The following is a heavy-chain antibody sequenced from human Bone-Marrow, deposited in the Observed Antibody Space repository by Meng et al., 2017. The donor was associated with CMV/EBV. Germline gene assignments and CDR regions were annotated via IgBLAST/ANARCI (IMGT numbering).Heavy chain of an antibody. Sequence: GGSLRLSCAASGFTFSSYDMHWVRQATGKGLEWVSAIGTAGDTYYPGSVKGRFTISRDNSKNTLYLQMNSLRAEDTAVYYCAKDWGNYYDSVYYYYGMDVWGQGTTVTVSS. CDR2: IGTAGDT. J-gene: IGHJ6*02. CDR1: GFTFSSYD. CDR3: AKDWGNYYDSVYYYYGMDV. D-gene: IGHD3-22*01. V-gene: IGHV3-13*01.